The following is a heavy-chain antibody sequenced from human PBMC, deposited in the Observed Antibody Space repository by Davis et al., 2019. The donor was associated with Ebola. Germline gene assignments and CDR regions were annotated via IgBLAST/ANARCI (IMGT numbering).Heavy chain of an antibody. D-gene: IGHD5-18*01. CDR2: INHSGST. CDR1: GGSFSGYY. Sequence: MPGGSLRLSCAVYGGSFSGYYWSWIRQPPGKGLEWIGEINHSGSTNYNPSLKSRVTISVDTSKNQFSLKLSSVTAAETAVYYCARVVRYTWFDPWGQGTLVTVSS. J-gene: IGHJ5*02. V-gene: IGHV4-34*01. CDR3: ARVVRYTWFDP.